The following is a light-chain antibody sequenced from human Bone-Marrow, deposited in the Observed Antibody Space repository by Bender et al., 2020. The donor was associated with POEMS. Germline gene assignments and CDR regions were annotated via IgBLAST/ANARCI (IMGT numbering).Light chain of an antibody. CDR1: SSNIGNNA. Sequence: QSVLTQPPSVSEAPGQRVTISCSGSSSNIGNNAVNWYQQLPGKAPKLLIYYDDLLASGVSDRFSGSKSGTSASLAISGLQSEDEADYYCAAWEDSLNGWVFGGGTKLTVL. CDR3: AAWEDSLNGWV. V-gene: IGLV1-36*01. CDR2: YDD. J-gene: IGLJ3*02.